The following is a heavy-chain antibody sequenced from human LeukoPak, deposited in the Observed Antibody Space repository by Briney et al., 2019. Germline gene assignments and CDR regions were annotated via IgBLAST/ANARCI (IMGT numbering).Heavy chain of an antibody. CDR3: AKDRPNYYGTNGDYYRRDGDY. CDR1: KFTFYNFA. J-gene: IGHJ4*02. V-gene: IGHV3-23*01. D-gene: IGHD3-22*01. CDR2: ICSRSEVT. Sequence: PGGSLRLSCVASKFTFYNFAMSWARQAPGRGLEWVPSICSRSEVTYYAGSVKGRFTISRDNSKNTVFLQMHSLRVEDSAVYYCAKDRPNYYGTNGDYYRRDGDYWGQGTLVTASS.